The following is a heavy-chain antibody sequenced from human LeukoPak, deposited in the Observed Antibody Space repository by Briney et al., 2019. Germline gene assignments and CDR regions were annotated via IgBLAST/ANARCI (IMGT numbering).Heavy chain of an antibody. D-gene: IGHD4-11*01. V-gene: IGHV1-18*01. CDR3: ARVSNGYSNSMLGWFDP. CDR1: GYTFTSYG. Sequence: ASVKVSCKASGYTFTSYGISWVRQAPGQGLEWMGWIRVYNGDTNYAQKLQGRVTMTTDTSTSTAYMELRSLRSDDTAVYYCARVSNGYSNSMLGWFDPWGQRTLVTVSS. CDR2: IRVYNGDT. J-gene: IGHJ5*02.